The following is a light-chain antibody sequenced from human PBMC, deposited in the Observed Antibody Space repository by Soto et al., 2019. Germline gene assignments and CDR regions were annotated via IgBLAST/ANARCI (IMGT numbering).Light chain of an antibody. V-gene: IGKV4-1*01. J-gene: IGKJ2*01. CDR2: WAS. Sequence: DFVMTQSPDSLAVSLGERVTINCKSSQSVLYSSNNKNYLAWYQQRPGQPPKLLIYWASTRESGVPDRFSGSGSGTDFTLTITSLQAEDVAVYYCQQYESTPPTFGQGTKLEIK. CDR1: QSVLYSSNNKNY. CDR3: QQYESTPPT.